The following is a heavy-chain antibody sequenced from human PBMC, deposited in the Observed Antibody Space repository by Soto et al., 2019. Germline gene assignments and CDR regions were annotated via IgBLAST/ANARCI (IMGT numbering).Heavy chain of an antibody. CDR3: ARGATMVRGVIINLGAFHI. D-gene: IGHD3-10*01. CDR1: GGSFSGYY. J-gene: IGHJ3*02. V-gene: IGHV4-34*01. Sequence: QVQLQQWGAGLLKPSETLSLTCAGYGGSFSGYYWSWIRQPPGKGLEWSGEINHSGSTNYNPSLNSRVTLSVDTSKNQFSLNRSSVTAADTAVYYCARGATMVRGVIINLGAFHIWCQGTMVTVSS. CDR2: INHSGST.